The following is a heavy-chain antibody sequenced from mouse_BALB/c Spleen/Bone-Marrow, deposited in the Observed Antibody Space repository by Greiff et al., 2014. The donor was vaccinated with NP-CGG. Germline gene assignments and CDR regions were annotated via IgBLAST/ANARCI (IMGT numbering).Heavy chain of an antibody. V-gene: IGHV2-5*01. CDR2: IWRGGST. J-gene: IGHJ1*01. CDR3: AKGGITTVWYFDV. CDR1: GFSLTRNG. Sequence: QVQLQQSGPGLVQPSQSLSITCTVSGFSLTRNGVYWVRQSPGKGLEWLGVIWRGGSTDYNEAFMSRLSITKDNSKSQVFFKMNSLQGDDTAIYYCAKGGITTVWYFDVWGAGTTVTVSS. D-gene: IGHD1-1*01.